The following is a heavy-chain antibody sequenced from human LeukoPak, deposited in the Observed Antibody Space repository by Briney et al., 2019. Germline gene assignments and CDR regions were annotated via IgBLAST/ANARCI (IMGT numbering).Heavy chain of an antibody. CDR1: GDSVSSISAA. J-gene: IGHJ5*02. CDR3: AREGTELPPLRPHNWFDP. D-gene: IGHD2-8*02. CDR2: TYYRSKSYN. V-gene: IGHV6-1*01. Sequence: SQTLSFTSAISGDSVSSISAAWHWIRQSPSRGLEWLGGTYYRSKSYNDYAVSVKSRITIHPDTSKNQCSLQRNSVTPEDTAVYYCAREGTELPPLRPHNWFDPWGQGTLVTVSS.